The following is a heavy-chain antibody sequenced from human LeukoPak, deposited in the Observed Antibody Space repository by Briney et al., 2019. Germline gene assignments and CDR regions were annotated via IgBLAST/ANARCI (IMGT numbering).Heavy chain of an antibody. J-gene: IGHJ4*02. CDR1: GYTFTNYD. CDR2: ISTYNGNT. D-gene: IGHD3-22*01. CDR3: ARETYYYDSSGYPHFDY. Sequence: ASVKVSCKTSGYTFTNYDISWVRQAPGQGLEWMGWISTYNGNTNYAQKLQGRVTMTTDTSTSTAYMELRSLRSDDTAVYYCARETYYYDSSGYPHFDYWGQGTLVTVSS. V-gene: IGHV1-18*01.